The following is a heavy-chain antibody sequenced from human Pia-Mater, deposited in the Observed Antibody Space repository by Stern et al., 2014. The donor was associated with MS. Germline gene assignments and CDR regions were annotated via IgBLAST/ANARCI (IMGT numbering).Heavy chain of an antibody. V-gene: IGHV1-69*01. D-gene: IGHD3-3*01. J-gene: IGHJ4*02. Sequence: QVQLVQSGAEVKKPGSSVKVSCKTSGGTFSNYAFNWVRQAPGQGLEWMGGIIPMFDTADYAQNFQGRVTITADESTNTTYMGLSSLKSEDTAVYYCARGSTYYDFWTAYYGHLEFWGQGTPVTVST. CDR3: ARGSTYYDFWTAYYGHLEF. CDR1: GGTFSNYA. CDR2: IIPMFDTA.